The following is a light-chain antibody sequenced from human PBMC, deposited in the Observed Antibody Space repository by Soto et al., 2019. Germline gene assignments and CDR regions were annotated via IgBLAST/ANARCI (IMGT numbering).Light chain of an antibody. CDR1: SRDIGTSNL. J-gene: IGLJ1*01. CDR2: EVT. V-gene: IGLV2-23*02. Sequence: QSVLTQPASVSGSPGQSITISCTGTSRDIGTSNLVSWYQQYPGKAPKLMIYEVTKRPSGISYRSSGSKSGNTASLTISGLQPEDEADYYCYSSTGFSISLFVFGPGSMVTV. CDR3: YSSTGFSISLFV.